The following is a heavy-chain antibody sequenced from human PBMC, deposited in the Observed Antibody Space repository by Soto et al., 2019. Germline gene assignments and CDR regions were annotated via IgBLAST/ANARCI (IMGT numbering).Heavy chain of an antibody. D-gene: IGHD1-26*01. V-gene: IGHV1-2*04. CDR2: INPNSGVT. Sequence: QVQLVQSGAEVKKPGASVIVSCRASGDSFTGYYMHWVRQAPGQGLEWMGWINPNSGVTKYAQKFQGWVTMTRDTSMRTVYMELSRLRSDDTAVYYCARESGGATATLDYYYFYMDVWGTGTTVTVSS. CDR3: ARESGGATATLDYYYFYMDV. J-gene: IGHJ6*03. CDR1: GDSFTGYY.